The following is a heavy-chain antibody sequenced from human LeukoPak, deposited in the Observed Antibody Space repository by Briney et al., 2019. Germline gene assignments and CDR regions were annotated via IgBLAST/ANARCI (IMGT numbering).Heavy chain of an antibody. CDR3: AKDVFVDFASNSRFDY. CDR2: ISLGGGGT. CDR1: GFTFSSYA. J-gene: IGHJ4*02. V-gene: IGHV3-23*01. D-gene: IGHD2-2*01. Sequence: GESLRLSCAASGFTFSSYAMTWVRQAPGKGLEWVSSISLGGGGTYYADSVKGCFTVSRDNSKNILYLQMNSLRAGDTAVYYCAKDVFVDFASNSRFDYWGQGTLVTVSS.